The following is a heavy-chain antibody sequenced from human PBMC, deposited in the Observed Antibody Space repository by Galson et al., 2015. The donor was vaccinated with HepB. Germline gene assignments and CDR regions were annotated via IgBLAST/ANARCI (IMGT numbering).Heavy chain of an antibody. Sequence: CAISGDSVSSNSAAWNWIRQSPSRGLEWLGRTYYRSKWYNDYAVSVKSRITINPDTSKNQFSLQLNSVTPEDTAVYYCARDLAVGAVRGSEGFDPWGQGTLVTVSS. CDR1: GDSVSSNSAA. J-gene: IGHJ5*02. D-gene: IGHD3-10*01. V-gene: IGHV6-1*01. CDR3: ARDLAVGAVRGSEGFDP. CDR2: TYYRSKWYN.